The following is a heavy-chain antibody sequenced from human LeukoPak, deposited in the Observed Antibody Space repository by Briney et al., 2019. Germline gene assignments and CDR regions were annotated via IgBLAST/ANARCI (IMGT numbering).Heavy chain of an antibody. Sequence: QSGGSLRLSCAASGFTFSGYWMSWVRQAPGKGLEWVANIKQDGSEKYYVDSVKGRFTISRDNAKNSLYLQMNSLRAEDTAVYYCAREKNDYGDAFDYWGQGTLVTVSS. J-gene: IGHJ4*02. D-gene: IGHD4-17*01. CDR2: IKQDGSEK. CDR3: AREKNDYGDAFDY. V-gene: IGHV3-7*01. CDR1: GFTFSGYW.